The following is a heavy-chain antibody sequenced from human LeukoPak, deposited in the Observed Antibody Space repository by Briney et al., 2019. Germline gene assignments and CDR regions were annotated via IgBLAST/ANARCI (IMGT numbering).Heavy chain of an antibody. V-gene: IGHV3-21*01. CDR3: ARDLRGYSYGYNRYYGMDV. CDR1: GFTFSSYS. Sequence: GGSLRLSCAASGFTFSSYSMNRVRQAPGKGLEWVSSISSSSSYIYYADSVKGRFTISRDNAKNSLYLQMNSLRAENTAVYYCARDLRGYSYGYNRYYGMDVWGQGTTVTVSS. J-gene: IGHJ6*02. D-gene: IGHD5-18*01. CDR2: ISSSSSYI.